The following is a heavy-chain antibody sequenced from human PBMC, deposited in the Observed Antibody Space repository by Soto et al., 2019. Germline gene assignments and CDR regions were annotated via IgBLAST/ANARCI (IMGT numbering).Heavy chain of an antibody. CDR2: IYYSGST. CDR1: GGSISSYC. CDR3: ARRVYYGSGSYYFDY. D-gene: IGHD3-10*01. J-gene: IGHJ4*02. Sequence: TLALTCTVSGGSISSYCWSWIRQPAGKGLEWIGYIYYSGSTNYNPSLKSRVTISVDTSKNQFSLKLSSVTAADTAVYYCARRVYYGSGSYYFDYWGQGTLVTVSS. V-gene: IGHV4-59*01.